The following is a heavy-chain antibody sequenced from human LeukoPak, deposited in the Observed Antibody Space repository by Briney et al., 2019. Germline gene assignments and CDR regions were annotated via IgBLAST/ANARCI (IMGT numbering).Heavy chain of an antibody. V-gene: IGHV1-69*01. CDR1: GGTFSSYA. Sequence: SVKVSCKASGGTFSSYAISWVRQAPGQGLEWMGGIIPIFGTANYAQKFQGRLTITADESTSTAYMELSSLRSEDTAVYYCARDLHQHCSSTSCYGAFWFDPWGQGTLVTVSS. D-gene: IGHD2-2*01. J-gene: IGHJ5*02. CDR3: ARDLHQHCSSTSCYGAFWFDP. CDR2: IIPIFGTA.